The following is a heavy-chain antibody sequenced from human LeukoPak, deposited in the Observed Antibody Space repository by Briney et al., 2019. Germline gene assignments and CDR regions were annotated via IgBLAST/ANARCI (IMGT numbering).Heavy chain of an antibody. J-gene: IGHJ4*02. D-gene: IGHD5-24*01. CDR1: GYTFTTYG. CDR2: ISAYTGNK. Sequence: ASVKVSCKASGYTFTTYGFSWVRQAPGQGLEWMGWISAYTGNKNYAQKFQDGVTMTSDTSTSTAYMELRSLRSDDTAVYYCARDSYNGYNLTPEYWGQGTLVTVSS. CDR3: ARDSYNGYNLTPEY. V-gene: IGHV1-18*01.